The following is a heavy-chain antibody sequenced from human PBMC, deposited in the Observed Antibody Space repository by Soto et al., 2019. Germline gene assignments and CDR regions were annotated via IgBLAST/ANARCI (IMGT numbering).Heavy chain of an antibody. D-gene: IGHD3-9*01. Sequence: GASVKVSCKASGGTFSSYTISWVRQAPGQGLEWMRRIIPILGIANYAQKFQGRVTITADKSTSTAYMELSSLRSEDTAVYYCARGRGGGYDILTGYWFDPWGQGTLVTVSS. CDR3: ARGRGGGYDILTGYWFDP. V-gene: IGHV1-69*02. J-gene: IGHJ5*02. CDR2: IIPILGIA. CDR1: GGTFSSYT.